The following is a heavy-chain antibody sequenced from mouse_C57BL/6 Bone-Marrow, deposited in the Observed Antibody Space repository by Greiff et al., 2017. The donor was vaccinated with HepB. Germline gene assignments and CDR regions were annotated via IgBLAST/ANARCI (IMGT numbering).Heavy chain of an antibody. Sequence: EVQLQQSGPELVKPGASVKISCKASVYTFTDYYMNWVKQSHGKSLEWIGDINPNNGGTSYNQKFKGKATLTVDKSSSTAYMELRSLTSEDSAVYYCAQTAQAHFDYWGQGTTLTVSS. D-gene: IGHD3-2*02. V-gene: IGHV1-26*01. CDR2: INPNNGGT. J-gene: IGHJ2*01. CDR1: VYTFTDYY. CDR3: AQTAQAHFDY.